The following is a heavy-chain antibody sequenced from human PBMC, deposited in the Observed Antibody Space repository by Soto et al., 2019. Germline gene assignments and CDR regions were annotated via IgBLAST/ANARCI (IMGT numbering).Heavy chain of an antibody. CDR3: ARVSCSRGGRYGMEY. J-gene: IGHJ4*02. D-gene: IGHD2-15*01. CDR2: ISPSGGIT. V-gene: IGHV1-46*01. Sequence: ASVKVSCKASAYTFTSYGMHCVRQAPGQELEWMGIISPSGGITTYAQKFQGRLRMTRATSTSTVYIERSSLRAGGAGLCYCARVSCSRGGRYGMEYWGQASLVTV. CDR1: AYTFTSYG.